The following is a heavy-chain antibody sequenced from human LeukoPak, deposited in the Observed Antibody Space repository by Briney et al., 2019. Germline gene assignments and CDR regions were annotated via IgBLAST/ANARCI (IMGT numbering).Heavy chain of an antibody. V-gene: IGHV4-59*01. J-gene: IGHJ4*02. CDR3: ARARLDSSGRFDY. D-gene: IGHD3-22*01. Sequence: PSETLSLTCTVSGGSISSYYWSWIREPPGKGLEWIGYIYYGGSTGYNPSLKSRVTISKDTSKTQFSLRLSSVTAADTAVYYCARARLDSSGRFDYWGQGTLVTVSS. CDR2: IYYGGST. CDR1: GGSISSYY.